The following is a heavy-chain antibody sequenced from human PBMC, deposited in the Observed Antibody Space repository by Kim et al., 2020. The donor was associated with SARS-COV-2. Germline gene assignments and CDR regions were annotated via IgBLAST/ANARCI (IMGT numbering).Heavy chain of an antibody. J-gene: IGHJ3*02. Sequence: YAQKFQGWVTMTRDTSISTAYMELSRLRSDDTAVYYCAREEQWLHNAFDIWGQGTMVTVSS. CDR3: AREEQWLHNAFDI. V-gene: IGHV1-2*04. D-gene: IGHD6-19*01.